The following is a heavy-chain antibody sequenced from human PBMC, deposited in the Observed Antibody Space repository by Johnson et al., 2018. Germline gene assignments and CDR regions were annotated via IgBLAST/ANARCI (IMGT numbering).Heavy chain of an antibody. V-gene: IGHV3-9*01. Sequence: VQLVESGGGLVQPGRSLRLSCAASGFTFDDYAMHWVRQAPGQGLEWVSGISWNSGSIGYADSVKGRITISRDNAKNSLYLQMNSLRAEDTALYYCARDEGAYAFDIWGQGTMVTVSS. D-gene: IGHD1-26*01. CDR3: ARDEGAYAFDI. J-gene: IGHJ3*02. CDR2: ISWNSGSI. CDR1: GFTFDDYA.